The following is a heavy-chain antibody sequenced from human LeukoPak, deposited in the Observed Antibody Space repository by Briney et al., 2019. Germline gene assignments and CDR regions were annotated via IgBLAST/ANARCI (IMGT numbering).Heavy chain of an antibody. CDR2: ISAYNGNT. V-gene: IGHV1-18*01. D-gene: IGHD6-6*01. CDR1: GYTFSRYC. CDR3: ARTSIAARDSEFDP. Sequence: GASVKVSCKGSGYTFSRYCISWVRQAPGQGLDWMGWISAYNGNTNYEQKLQGRVTMTTDTSTTTAYMELRSLRSDDTAAYYCARTSIAARDSEFDPWGQGTLVTVSS. J-gene: IGHJ5*02.